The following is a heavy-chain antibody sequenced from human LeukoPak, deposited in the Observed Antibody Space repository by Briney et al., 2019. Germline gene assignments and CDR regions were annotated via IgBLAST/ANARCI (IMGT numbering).Heavy chain of an antibody. D-gene: IGHD3-9*01. CDR3: ARVHYDILTGYSNFDY. J-gene: IGHJ4*02. CDR2: ISAYDDNT. Sequence: VSVKPSCKASGYTFTSYGISWVRQAPGQGLEWMGWISAYDDNTNYAQKLQGRVTMTTDTSTSTAYMELRSLRSDDTAVYYCARVHYDILTGYSNFDYWGQGTLVTVSS. CDR1: GYTFTSYG. V-gene: IGHV1-18*01.